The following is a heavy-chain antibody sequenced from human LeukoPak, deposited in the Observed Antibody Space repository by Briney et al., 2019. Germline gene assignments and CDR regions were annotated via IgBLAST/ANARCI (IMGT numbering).Heavy chain of an antibody. CDR1: GFTFSSYS. V-gene: IGHV3-21*01. Sequence: GGSLRLSCAASGFTFSSYSMNWVRQAPGKGLEWVSSISSSSSYIYYADSVKGRFTISRNNAKNSLYLKMNSLRAEDTAVYYCARDSTYYYDSSGYPPDYWGQGTLVTVSS. CDR3: ARDSTYYYDSSGYPPDY. D-gene: IGHD3-22*01. CDR2: ISSSSSYI. J-gene: IGHJ4*02.